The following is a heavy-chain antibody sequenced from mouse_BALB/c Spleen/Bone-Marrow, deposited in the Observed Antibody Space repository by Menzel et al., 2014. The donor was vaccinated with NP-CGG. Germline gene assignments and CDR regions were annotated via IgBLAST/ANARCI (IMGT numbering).Heavy chain of an antibody. Sequence: VHVKQSGAELVKPGASVKLSCTASGFNIKDTYMHWVKQRPEQGLVWIGRIDPANGNTKYDPKFQGKATITADTSSNTAYLQLSSLTSEDTAVYYCARYYYAMDYWGQGTSVTVSS. CDR1: GFNIKDTY. J-gene: IGHJ4*01. CDR3: ARYYYAMDY. CDR2: IDPANGNT. V-gene: IGHV14-3*02.